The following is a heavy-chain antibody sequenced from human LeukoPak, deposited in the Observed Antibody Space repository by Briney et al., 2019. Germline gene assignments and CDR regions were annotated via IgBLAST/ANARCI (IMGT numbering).Heavy chain of an antibody. D-gene: IGHD3-10*01. CDR1: GFSFSSYA. J-gene: IGHJ4*02. Sequence: GGSLRLSCAASGFSFSSYAMSWVRQAPGKGLEWVSVVSGSGSSTYYADSVKGRFTISRDNSKNTLYLQMNSLRAEGTAVYYCAKDYPGSYLGWTDDYWGQGTLVTVSS. CDR3: AKDYPGSYLGWTDDY. V-gene: IGHV3-23*01. CDR2: VSGSGSST.